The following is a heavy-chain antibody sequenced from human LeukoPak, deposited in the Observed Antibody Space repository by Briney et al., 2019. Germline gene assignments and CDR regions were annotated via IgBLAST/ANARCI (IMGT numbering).Heavy chain of an antibody. Sequence: ASVKVSCKASGYTFTSYGISWVRQAPGQGLEWMGWISAYNGNTNYAQKLQGRVTMTTDTSTSTAYMELSSLRSEDTVVYYCAVGVRGSGSYQIWGHAFDIWGQGTMVTVSS. V-gene: IGHV1-18*01. J-gene: IGHJ3*02. CDR2: ISAYNGNT. CDR3: AVGVRGSGSYQIWGHAFDI. CDR1: GYTFTSYG. D-gene: IGHD3-10*01.